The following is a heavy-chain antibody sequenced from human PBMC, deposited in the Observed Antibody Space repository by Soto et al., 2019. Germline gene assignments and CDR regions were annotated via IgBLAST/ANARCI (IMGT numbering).Heavy chain of an antibody. CDR3: ARECYDILTGYYKTYYYYGMDV. V-gene: IGHV5-51*01. CDR1: GYSFTSYW. D-gene: IGHD3-9*01. J-gene: IGHJ6*02. Sequence: PGESLKISCKGSGYSFTSYWIGWVRQMPGKGLEWMGIIYPGDSDTRYSPSFQGQVTISADKSISTAYLQWSSLKASDTAMYYCARECYDILTGYYKTYYYYGMDVWGQGTTVTVS. CDR2: IYPGDSDT.